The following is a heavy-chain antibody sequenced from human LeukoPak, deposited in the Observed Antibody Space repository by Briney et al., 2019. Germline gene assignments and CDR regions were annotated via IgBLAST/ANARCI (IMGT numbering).Heavy chain of an antibody. CDR1: GGSFRGTSYY. CDR2: IYYSGST. J-gene: IGHJ5*02. CDR3: ATYAAPYGSSWFDH. D-gene: IGHD6-13*01. Sequence: SETLSLTCTVTGGSFRGTSYYWCWIRQPPGKGLEWIGSIYYSGSTYYNPSLKSRVTISVDTSKNQFSLKRSSVTAAGTAVYYCATYAAPYGSSWFDHGGQGTLVTVSS. V-gene: IGHV4-39*01.